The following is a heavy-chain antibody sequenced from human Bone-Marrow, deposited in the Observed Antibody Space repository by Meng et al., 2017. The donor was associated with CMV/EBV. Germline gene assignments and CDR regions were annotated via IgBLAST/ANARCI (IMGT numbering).Heavy chain of an antibody. CDR2: INPTSGGT. D-gene: IGHD6-13*01. V-gene: IGHV1-2*02. J-gene: IGHJ4*02. CDR1: GYTFNGFY. CDR3: ARALNKAAAGKY. Sequence: ASVKVSCKASGYTFNGFYMHWVRQAPGQGLEWMGWINPTSGGTNYAQKFQGRVTMTRDTSIRTAYMELSRLRSDDTAVYYCARALNKAAAGKYWGQGTLVTVSS.